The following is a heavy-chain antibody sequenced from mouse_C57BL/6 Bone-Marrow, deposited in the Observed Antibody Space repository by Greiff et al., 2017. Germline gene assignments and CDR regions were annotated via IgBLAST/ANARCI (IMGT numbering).Heavy chain of an antibody. CDR3: ARGIQRYFDV. V-gene: IGHV5-6*02. J-gene: IGHJ1*03. CDR2: ISSGGSYT. CDR1: GFTFSSYG. Sequence: DVMLVESGGDLVKPGGSLKLSCAASGFTFSSYGMSWVRQTPDKRLEWVATISSGGSYTYYPDSVKGRFTISRDNAKNTLYLQMSSLKSEDTAMYYCARGIQRYFDVWGTGTTVTVSS.